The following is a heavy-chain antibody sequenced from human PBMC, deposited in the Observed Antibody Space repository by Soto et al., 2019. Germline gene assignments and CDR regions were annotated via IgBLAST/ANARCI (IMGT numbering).Heavy chain of an antibody. CDR1: GGTFSSYT. Sequence: QVQMVQSGAEVKKPGSSVRVSCKASGGTFSSYTISWVRQAPGQGLEWMGKITPIIGIANYAQKFQGSVTITADKSTNTVFMQLSSLRSEDTAVYFCADHGDHYLDSWGQGTLVTVSS. CDR2: ITPIIGIA. J-gene: IGHJ4*02. V-gene: IGHV1-69*02. CDR3: ADHGDHYLDS.